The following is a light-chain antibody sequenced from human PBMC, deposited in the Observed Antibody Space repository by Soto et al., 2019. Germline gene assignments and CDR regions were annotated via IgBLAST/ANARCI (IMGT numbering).Light chain of an antibody. J-gene: IGKJ5*01. Sequence: DILITQSPSTLSGSVGDRVTITCRASQTISSWLAWYQQKPGKAPKLLIYKASTLKSGVPSRFSGSGSGTEFTLTISSLQPDDFATYYCQHYNSYSEAFGQGTRLEIK. CDR1: QTISSW. CDR2: KAS. V-gene: IGKV1-5*03. CDR3: QHYNSYSEA.